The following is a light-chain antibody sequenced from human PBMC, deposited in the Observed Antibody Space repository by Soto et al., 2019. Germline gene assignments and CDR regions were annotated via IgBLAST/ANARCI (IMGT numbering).Light chain of an antibody. CDR2: GAS. CDR3: QQTYRSPFT. Sequence: DIQMTQSPSSLSASVGDNVTMSCRASQNILTYLNWYQQNPVRAPKLLIFGASILQDGGPSRFSGIGSGTEFTLTITRLRPEDFATYFCQQTYRSPFTFGPGTKVDVK. V-gene: IGKV1-39*01. CDR1: QNILTY. J-gene: IGKJ3*01.